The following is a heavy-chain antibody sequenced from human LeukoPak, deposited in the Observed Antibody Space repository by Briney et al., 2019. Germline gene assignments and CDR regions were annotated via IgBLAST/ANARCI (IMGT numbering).Heavy chain of an antibody. J-gene: IGHJ6*02. Sequence: GGSLRLSCAASGFTVTSNYMSWVRQAPGKGLEWVSVIYSGGSTYYADSVKGRFTISRDNSKNTLYLQMNSLRAEDTAVYYCARGQGGDADYYYGMDVWGQGTTVTVSS. CDR2: IYSGGST. CDR1: GFTVTSNY. CDR3: ARGQGGDADYYYGMDV. V-gene: IGHV3-53*01. D-gene: IGHD2-21*01.